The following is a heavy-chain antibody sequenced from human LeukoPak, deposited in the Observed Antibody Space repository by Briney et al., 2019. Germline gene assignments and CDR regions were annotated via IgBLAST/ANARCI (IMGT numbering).Heavy chain of an antibody. Sequence: GGSLRLSCAASGFTFDDYAMHWVRQAPGKGLEWVSGISWNSGSIGYADSVKGRFTISRDNAKNSLYLQMNSLRAEDTALYYCAKEAQWFGELLSLDAFDIWGQGTMVTVSS. CDR1: GFTFDDYA. D-gene: IGHD3-10*01. V-gene: IGHV3-9*01. J-gene: IGHJ3*02. CDR3: AKEAQWFGELLSLDAFDI. CDR2: ISWNSGSI.